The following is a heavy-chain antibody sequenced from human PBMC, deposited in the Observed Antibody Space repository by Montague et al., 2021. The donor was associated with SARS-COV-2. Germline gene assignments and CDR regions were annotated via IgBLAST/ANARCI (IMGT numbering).Heavy chain of an antibody. CDR2: IYNSCTT. Sequence: SETLSLTCTVSGDSTSCPNCYWGWTRQPPGKGLDWVGTIYNSCTTYYHPSLKRRLTISIATSKHQFSLKLSSVTAADTALYYCARHRNYGDHSLDNWFHPWGQGTLVTVSS. V-gene: IGHV4-39*01. CDR3: ARHRNYGDHSLDNWFHP. D-gene: IGHD4-17*01. CDR1: GDSTSCPNCY. J-gene: IGHJ5*02.